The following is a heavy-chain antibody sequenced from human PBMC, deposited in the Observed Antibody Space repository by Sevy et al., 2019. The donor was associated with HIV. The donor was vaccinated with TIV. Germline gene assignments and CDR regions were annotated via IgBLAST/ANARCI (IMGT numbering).Heavy chain of an antibody. CDR2: IIPIFGTA. CDR3: ASKPGGGDYIWGSYRYPFDY. J-gene: IGHJ4*02. V-gene: IGHV1-69*13. Sequence: ASVKVSCKASGGTFSSYAISWVRQAPGQGLEWMGGIIPIFGTANYAQKFQGRVTITADESTSTAYMELSSLRSEDTAVYYCASKPGGGDYIWGSYRYPFDYWGQGTLVTVSS. D-gene: IGHD3-16*02. CDR1: GGTFSSYA.